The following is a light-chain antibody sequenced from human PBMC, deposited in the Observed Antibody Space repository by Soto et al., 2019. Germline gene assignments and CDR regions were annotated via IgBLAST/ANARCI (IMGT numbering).Light chain of an antibody. J-gene: IGKJ4*01. Sequence: EIVLTQSPATLSLSPGQRGALSCRASQSVGGHLAWYQQKPGQAPRLLIYDTSKRATGIPVRFSGSGSETEFTLTIRGLEPEDSAVYYCQQRSKWPETFGGGTKVEIK. CDR1: QSVGGH. V-gene: IGKV3-11*01. CDR2: DTS. CDR3: QQRSKWPET.